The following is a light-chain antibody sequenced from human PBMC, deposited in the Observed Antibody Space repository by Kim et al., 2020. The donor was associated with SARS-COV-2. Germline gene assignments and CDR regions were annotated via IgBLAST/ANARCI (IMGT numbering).Light chain of an antibody. CDR1: QGITNY. CDR3: QKYNSAPFA. V-gene: IGKV1-27*01. CDR2: AAG. J-gene: IGKJ3*01. Sequence: DIQMTQSPFSLSASVGDRATISCRASQGITNYLVWYQQKPGTVPNLLIYAAGTLQSGVPSRFSGSWSGTDFTLTISNLQPEDVATYYCQKYNSAPFAFDPRTKVDIK.